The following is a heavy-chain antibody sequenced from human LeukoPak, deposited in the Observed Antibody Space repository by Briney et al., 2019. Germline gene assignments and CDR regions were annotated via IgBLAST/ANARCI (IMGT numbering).Heavy chain of an antibody. CDR1: GGTFSSYA. CDR3: ASPRSSWVQTLGY. J-gene: IGHJ4*02. Sequence: SVKVSCKASGGTFSSYAISWVRQAPGQGLEWMGGIIPIFGTANYAQKFQGRVTITADKSTSTAYMELSSLRSEDTAVYYCASPRSSWVQTLGYWGQGTLVTVSS. D-gene: IGHD6-13*01. CDR2: IIPIFGTA. V-gene: IGHV1-69*06.